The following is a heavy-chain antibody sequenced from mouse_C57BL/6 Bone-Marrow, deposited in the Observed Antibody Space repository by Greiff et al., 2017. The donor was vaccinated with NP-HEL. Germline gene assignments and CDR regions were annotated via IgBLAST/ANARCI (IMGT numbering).Heavy chain of an antibody. Sequence: EVQLQQSGPELVKPGASVKMSCKASGYTFTDYNMHWVKQSHGKSLEWIGYINPYNGGTSYNQKFKGKATLTVNKSSSTAYMELRSLTSEDSAVYYGSRPYYGSSFAWFAYWGQGTLVTVSA. CDR3: SRPYYGSSFAWFAY. D-gene: IGHD1-1*01. J-gene: IGHJ3*01. CDR1: GYTFTDYN. V-gene: IGHV1-22*01. CDR2: INPYNGGT.